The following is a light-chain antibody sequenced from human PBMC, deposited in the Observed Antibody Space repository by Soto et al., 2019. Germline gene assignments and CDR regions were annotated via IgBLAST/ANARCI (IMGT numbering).Light chain of an antibody. V-gene: IGKV3-20*01. J-gene: IGKJ5*01. Sequence: EIVLTQSPGTLSLSPGERATLSCRASQSVSSSYLAWYQQKPGQAPRLLIYGASSRATGIPDRFSGSGSGTDFALTISRREPQDLAWYYCQHYRSSPLVTFGQGTRLEIK. CDR2: GAS. CDR3: QHYRSSPLVT. CDR1: QSVSSSY.